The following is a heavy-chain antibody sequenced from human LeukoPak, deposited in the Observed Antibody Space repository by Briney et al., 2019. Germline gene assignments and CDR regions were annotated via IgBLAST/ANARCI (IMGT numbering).Heavy chain of an antibody. J-gene: IGHJ6*03. CDR3: AREDEYSSSRYYYYYMDV. D-gene: IGHD6-6*01. CDR2: IKQDGSEK. CDR1: GFTFSSYW. Sequence: GGSLRLSCEASGFTFSSYWMSWVRQAPGKGLEWVANIKQDGSEKYYVDSVKGRFTISRDNAKNSLYLQMNSLRAEDTAVYYCAREDEYSSSRYYYYYMDVWGKGTTVTVSS. V-gene: IGHV3-7*01.